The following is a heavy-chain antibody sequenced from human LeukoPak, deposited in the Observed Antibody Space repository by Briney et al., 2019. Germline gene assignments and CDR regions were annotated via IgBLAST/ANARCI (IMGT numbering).Heavy chain of an antibody. CDR2: ISAYNGNT. CDR3: ARELPMVRGITPRSDY. D-gene: IGHD3-10*01. CDR1: GYTFTSYG. Sequence: ASVKVSCKASGYTFTSYGISWVRQAPGQGLEWMGWISAYNGNTNYAQKLQGRVTMTTDTSTSTAYMELRNLRSDDTAVYYCARELPMVRGITPRSDYWGQGTLVTVSS. V-gene: IGHV1-18*01. J-gene: IGHJ4*02.